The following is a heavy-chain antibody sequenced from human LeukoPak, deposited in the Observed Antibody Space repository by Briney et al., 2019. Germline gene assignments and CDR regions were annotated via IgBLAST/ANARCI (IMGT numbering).Heavy chain of an antibody. Sequence: ASVKVSCKASGGTFSSYAISWVRQAPGQGLEWMGGITPIFGTANYAQKFQGRVTITADKSTSTAYMELSSLRSEDTAVYYCARAELPVGATFDYWGQGTLVTVSS. V-gene: IGHV1-69*06. CDR2: ITPIFGTA. CDR1: GGTFSSYA. J-gene: IGHJ4*02. CDR3: ARAELPVGATFDY. D-gene: IGHD1-26*01.